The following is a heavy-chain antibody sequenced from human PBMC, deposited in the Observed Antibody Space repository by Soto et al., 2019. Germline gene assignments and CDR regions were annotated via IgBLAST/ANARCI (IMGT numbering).Heavy chain of an antibody. D-gene: IGHD2-2*01. CDR2: IIPMFTVT. V-gene: IGHV1-69*02. CDR3: SIGSWSAETFDV. CDR1: GGTFSTYT. Sequence: QVHLEQSGAEVKKPGSSVKVSCKAAGGTFSTYTLIRVRQAPGQGLEWMGRIIPMFTVTNSAQKFQGRVTLTADKSTSTAFMELTSLTSDDTAVYYCSIGSWSAETFDVWGQGTMVTVSS. J-gene: IGHJ3*01.